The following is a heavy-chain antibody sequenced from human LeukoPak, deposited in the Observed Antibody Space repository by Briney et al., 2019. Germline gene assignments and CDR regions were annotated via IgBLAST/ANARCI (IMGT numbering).Heavy chain of an antibody. CDR2: ISYDGNKK. J-gene: IGHJ4*02. Sequence: GGSLRLSCAASGFAFSTYTMHWVRLAPGKGPEWVAVISYDGNKKYYADSVKGRFTISRDISKSTLYLQMNSLTPEDTAVYYCAREGGTMITYRPFDFWGQGTLVTVSS. CDR3: AREGGTMITYRPFDF. D-gene: IGHD3-16*01. CDR1: GFAFSTYT. V-gene: IGHV3-30*04.